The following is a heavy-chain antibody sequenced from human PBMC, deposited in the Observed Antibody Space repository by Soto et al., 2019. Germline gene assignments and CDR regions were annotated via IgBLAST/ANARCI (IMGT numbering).Heavy chain of an antibody. CDR3: ATARGGGGY. J-gene: IGHJ4*02. Sequence: EVQLVESGGGLIQPGGSLRLSCAVSGFTVSNNYMSWVRQAPGQGLEGVSVIYSGGYTAYGDSVKGRFTISRDNSKNTSYFQMNSLGANAEAWFYCATARGGGGYWGQGTLVTVSS. V-gene: IGHV3-53*01. CDR2: IYSGGYT. D-gene: IGHD2-21*02. CDR1: GFTVSNNY.